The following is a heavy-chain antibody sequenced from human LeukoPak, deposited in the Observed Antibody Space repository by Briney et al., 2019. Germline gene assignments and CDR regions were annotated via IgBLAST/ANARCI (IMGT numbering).Heavy chain of an antibody. D-gene: IGHD3-22*01. CDR3: ARGYYDSSGYYQSPIFDY. CDR2: IYTSGST. J-gene: IGHJ4*02. CDR1: GGSFSGYY. Sequence: SETLSLTYAVYGGSFSGYYWSWIRQPAGKGLEWIGRIYTSGSTNYNPSLKSRVTISVDTSKNQFSLKLNSVTAADTAVYYCARGYYDSSGYYQSPIFDYWGQGTLVTVSS. V-gene: IGHV4-59*10.